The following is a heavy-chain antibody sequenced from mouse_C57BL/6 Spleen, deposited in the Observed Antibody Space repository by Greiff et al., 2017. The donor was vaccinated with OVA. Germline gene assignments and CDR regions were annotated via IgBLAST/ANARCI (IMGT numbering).Heavy chain of an antibody. CDR2: INPNNGGT. D-gene: IGHD1-1*01. CDR1: GYTFTDYN. V-gene: IGHV1-22*01. J-gene: IGHJ2*01. Sequence: EVQLQQSGPELVKPGASVKMSCKASGYTFTDYNMHWVKQSHGKSLEWIGYINPNNGGTSYNQKFKGKATLTVNKSSSTAYMELRSLTSEDSAVYYCARGYGSSYGDYFDYWGQGTTLTVSS. CDR3: ARGYGSSYGDYFDY.